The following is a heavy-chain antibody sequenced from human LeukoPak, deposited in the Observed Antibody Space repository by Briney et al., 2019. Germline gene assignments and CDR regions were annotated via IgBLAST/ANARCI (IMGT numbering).Heavy chain of an antibody. J-gene: IGHJ4*02. CDR1: GGTFRSYA. Sequence: SVNVSCKASGGTFRSYAISGVRQAPGQGLEWMGGIIPIFGTANYAQKFQGRVTITADESTSTAYMELSSLRSEDTAVYYCARDLGDGARGVNGGYFDYWGQGTLVTVSS. D-gene: IGHD3-10*01. V-gene: IGHV1-69*13. CDR3: ARDLGDGARGVNGGYFDY. CDR2: IIPIFGTA.